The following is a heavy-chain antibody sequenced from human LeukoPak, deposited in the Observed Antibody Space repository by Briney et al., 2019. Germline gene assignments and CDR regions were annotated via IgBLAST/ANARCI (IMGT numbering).Heavy chain of an antibody. J-gene: IGHJ4*02. V-gene: IGHV1-2*02. CDR3: ARDFGYSSSWGISDY. CDR2: IHPNSGGT. Sequence: GGSVKGSCKGSGYTFTGYYIHWVRQGPGQGAEWMGRIHPNSGGTNYAQKFQGRVTMTRDTSISTAYMELSRLRSDDTAVYYCARDFGYSSSWGISDYWGQGTLVTVSS. CDR1: GYTFTGYY. D-gene: IGHD6-6*01.